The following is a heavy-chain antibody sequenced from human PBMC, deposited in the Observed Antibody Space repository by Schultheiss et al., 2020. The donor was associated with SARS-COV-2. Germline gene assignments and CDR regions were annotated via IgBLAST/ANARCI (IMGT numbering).Heavy chain of an antibody. D-gene: IGHD2-21*01. CDR3: ARGPSVIHYYYYYGMDV. V-gene: IGHV1-8*02. CDR2: INPNSGGT. J-gene: IGHJ6*02. CDR1: GGTFSSYA. Sequence: ASVKVSCKASGGTFSSYAISWVRQAPGQGLEWMGRINPNSGGTNYAQKFQGRVTMTRNTSISTAYMELSSLRSEDTAVYYCARGPSVIHYYYYYGMDVWGQGTTVTVSS.